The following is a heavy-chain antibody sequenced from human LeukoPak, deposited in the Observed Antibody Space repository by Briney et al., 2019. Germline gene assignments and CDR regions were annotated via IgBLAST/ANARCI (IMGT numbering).Heavy chain of an antibody. V-gene: IGHV1-8*01. CDR3: ARPPKCRSTRGYGYSYGMDV. CDR2: MNPNSGKT. CDR1: GYTFTSYD. D-gene: IGHD2-2*01. Sequence: GASLKVSCKDSGYTFTSYDINWVRQATGQGLEWMGRMNPNSGKTGYAQKFQGRVTMTRNTSISTAYMELSSLRSGDTAVSYCARPPKCRSTRGYGYSYGMDVWGQGPTVTVSS. J-gene: IGHJ6*02.